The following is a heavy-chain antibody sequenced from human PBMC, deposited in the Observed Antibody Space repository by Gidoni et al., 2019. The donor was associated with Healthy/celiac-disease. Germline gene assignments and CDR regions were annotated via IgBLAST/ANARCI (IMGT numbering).Heavy chain of an antibody. CDR3: ARGPLITFGGVIVLAPGY. V-gene: IGHV1-2*02. CDR1: GYTFTGHN. CDR2: INPNSGGI. Sequence: VQLVQSGAEVKKPGASVEVSCKDSGYTFTGHNMHWVRQAPGQGLECMGWINPNSGGINYAQKFQGRVTMTRDTSISTAYMELSRLRSGDTAVYYCARGPLITFGGVIVLAPGYWGQGTLVTVSS. D-gene: IGHD3-16*02. J-gene: IGHJ4*02.